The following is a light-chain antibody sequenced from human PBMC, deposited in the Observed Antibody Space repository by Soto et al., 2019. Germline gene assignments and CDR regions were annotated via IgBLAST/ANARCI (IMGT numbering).Light chain of an antibody. Sequence: EIVMTQSPATLSVSPGERATLSCRASQSVSSNLAWYQQKPGQAPRLLIYGASTRATGIPFKFIGSGSGTEFTLNISSLQSEDFAVYYCQQYKNWPSLTFGGGTKVEIK. CDR2: GAS. J-gene: IGKJ4*01. CDR1: QSVSSN. V-gene: IGKV3-15*01. CDR3: QQYKNWPSLT.